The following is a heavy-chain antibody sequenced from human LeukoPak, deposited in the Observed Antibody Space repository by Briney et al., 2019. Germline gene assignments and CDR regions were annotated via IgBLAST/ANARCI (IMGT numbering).Heavy chain of an antibody. Sequence: GGSLSLSCALSRLTLSNAWISWARHSPEGGLEWDGCIIRKTEGGTTDYAAPVKGRFTISRDESKNTLYLQMNSLKTEDTAVYYRTIDPTTTVVTDYWGQGTLGTVSS. J-gene: IGHJ4*02. D-gene: IGHD4-23*01. CDR2: IIRKTEGGTT. CDR3: TIDPTTTVVTDY. V-gene: IGHV3-15*01. CDR1: RLTLSNAW.